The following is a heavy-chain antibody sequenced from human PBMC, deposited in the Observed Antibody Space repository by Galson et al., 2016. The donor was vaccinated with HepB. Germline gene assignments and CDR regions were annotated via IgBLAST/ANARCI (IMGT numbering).Heavy chain of an antibody. J-gene: IGHJ5*02. D-gene: IGHD3-3*01. CDR3: KRLSNNWSDDH. CDR2: ISSGGSTI. CDR1: GFTLASYG. Sequence: SLRLSCAASGFTLASYGMTWVRQAPGKAPEWISYISSGGSTIYYADSVMGRFTISRDDDKNSLHLQMTSLRDEDTAVYYCKRLSNNWSDDHWGQGTLVTVSS. V-gene: IGHV3-48*02.